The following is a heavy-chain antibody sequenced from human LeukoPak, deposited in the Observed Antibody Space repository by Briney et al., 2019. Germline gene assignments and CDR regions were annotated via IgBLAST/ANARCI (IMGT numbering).Heavy chain of an antibody. CDR1: GGSMSDSIT. CDR2: IHDDGRT. J-gene: IGHJ5*02. Sequence: SETLSLTCSVSGGSMSDSITWGWVRQPPGKGLEWLANIHDDGRTAPNPSLRSRLTISQDRSKNQFSLKVSSVTAADTAFYYCAKVLTAAGLDLWGEGILVTVSS. D-gene: IGHD6-25*01. CDR3: AKVLTAAGLDL. V-gene: IGHV4/OR15-8*01.